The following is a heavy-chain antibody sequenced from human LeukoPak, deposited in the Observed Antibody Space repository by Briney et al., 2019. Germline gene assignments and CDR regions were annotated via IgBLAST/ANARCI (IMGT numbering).Heavy chain of an antibody. Sequence: SETLSLTCAVYGGSFSGYYWSWIRQPPGKGLEWIGEINHSGSTNYNPSLKSRVTISEDTSKNQFSLKLSSVTAADTAVYYCARVPYYYDSSGYYTYYFDYWGQGTLVTVSS. CDR3: ARVPYYYDSSGYYTYYFDY. J-gene: IGHJ4*02. V-gene: IGHV4-34*01. CDR1: GGSFSGYY. CDR2: INHSGST. D-gene: IGHD3-22*01.